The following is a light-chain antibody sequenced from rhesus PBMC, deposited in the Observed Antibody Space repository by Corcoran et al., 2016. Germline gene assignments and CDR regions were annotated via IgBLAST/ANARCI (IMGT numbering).Light chain of an antibody. CDR1: QGISSW. CDR2: KAS. J-gene: IGKJ4*01. V-gene: IGKV1-21*01. Sequence: DIQMTQSPSSLSASVGDRVTITFRASQGISSWLAWYQQQQGKAPKLLIYKASSLQSGVPSRFSGSGSGTDFTLTISSLQPEDFATYYCQQYSSRPPTFGGGTKVELK. CDR3: QQYSSRPPT.